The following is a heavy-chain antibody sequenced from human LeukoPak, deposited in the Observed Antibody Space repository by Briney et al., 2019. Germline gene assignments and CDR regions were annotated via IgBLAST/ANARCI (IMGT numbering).Heavy chain of an antibody. CDR1: GYTFTSYG. CDR2: ISAYNGNT. V-gene: IGHV1-18*01. CDR3: ARGITIFGVVITYYYYYMDV. Sequence: GASVKVSCKASGYTFTSYGISWVRQAPGQGLEWMGWISAYNGNTNYAQKLQGRVTMTTDTSTSTAYMELSSLRSEGTAVYYCARGITIFGVVITYYYYYMDVWGKGTTVTVSS. D-gene: IGHD3-3*01. J-gene: IGHJ6*03.